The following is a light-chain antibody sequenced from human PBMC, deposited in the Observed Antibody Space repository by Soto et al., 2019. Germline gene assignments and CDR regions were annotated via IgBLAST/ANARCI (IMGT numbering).Light chain of an antibody. V-gene: IGLV1-44*01. Sequence: QLVLTQPPSASGTPGQRVTISCSGSSSNIGENTVNWYQQLPGTAPKLLIYTDNQRPSGVPDRFSGSKSRTSASLAIGGLQSEDEADYYCSAWDDSLDGWVFGGGTKLTVL. CDR3: SAWDDSLDGWV. J-gene: IGLJ3*02. CDR1: SSNIGENT. CDR2: TDN.